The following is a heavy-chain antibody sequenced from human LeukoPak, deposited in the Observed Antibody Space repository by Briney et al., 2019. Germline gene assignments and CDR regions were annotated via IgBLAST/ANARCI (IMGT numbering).Heavy chain of an antibody. V-gene: IGHV4-31*03. D-gene: IGHD4-17*01. Sequence: PSETLSLTCTVSGGSIHSGGYYWSWIRQLPGKGLEWMGFIYYSGYSNYNPSLKSRLTMSIDTSNNQFSLRLNSVTAADTAVYYCARATTVTTDFDYWGQGTLVTVSS. CDR2: IYYSGYS. CDR1: GGSIHSGGYY. J-gene: IGHJ4*02. CDR3: ARATTVTTDFDY.